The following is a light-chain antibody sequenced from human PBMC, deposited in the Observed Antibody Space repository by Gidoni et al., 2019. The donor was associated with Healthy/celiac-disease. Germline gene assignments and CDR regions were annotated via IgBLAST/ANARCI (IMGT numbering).Light chain of an antibody. V-gene: IGKV1-6*01. Sequence: AIQLTQSPSSRSASVGDRVTITCRASQGIRNDLGWYQQKPGKAPKLLIYAASSLQSGVPSRFSGSGSGTDYTLTISSLQPEDFATYYCLQDYNYPFTFGPGTKVDIK. CDR3: LQDYNYPFT. CDR1: QGIRND. J-gene: IGKJ3*01. CDR2: AAS.